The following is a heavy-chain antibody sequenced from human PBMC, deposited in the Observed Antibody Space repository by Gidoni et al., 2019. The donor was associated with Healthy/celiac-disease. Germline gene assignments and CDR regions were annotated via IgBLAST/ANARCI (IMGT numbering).Heavy chain of an antibody. CDR3: AKAISPVQWLVDY. J-gene: IGHJ4*02. D-gene: IGHD6-19*01. CDR2: ISYDGSNR. V-gene: IGHV3-30*18. Sequence: QVQLVESGGGVVPPGRSLRLSCAASGFTFSSYGMHWGRQAPGKGLGWAAVISYDGSNRYYADSVKGRFTISRDNSKNALYLQMNSLGAEDTAVYYCAKAISPVQWLVDYWGQGTLVTVSS. CDR1: GFTFSSYG.